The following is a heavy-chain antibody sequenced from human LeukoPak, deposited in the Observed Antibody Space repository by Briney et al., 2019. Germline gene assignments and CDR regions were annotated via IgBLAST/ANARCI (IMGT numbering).Heavy chain of an antibody. CDR3: ASTSGID. V-gene: IGHV4-59*08. Sequence: SETLSLTCAVYGGSFSGYYWSCIRQPPGKGPEWIGYIYNSAYTDYNPSLKSRVIISVDTSKNQFSLRLSSVTAADTAVYYCASTSGIDWGQGTLVTVSS. D-gene: IGHD3-10*01. J-gene: IGHJ4*02. CDR1: GGSFSGYY. CDR2: IYNSAYT.